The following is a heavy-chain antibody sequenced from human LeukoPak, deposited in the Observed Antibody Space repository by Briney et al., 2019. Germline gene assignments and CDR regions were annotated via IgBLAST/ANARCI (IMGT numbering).Heavy chain of an antibody. CDR1: GFTFSSYG. J-gene: IGHJ4*02. Sequence: PGGSLRLSCAASGFTFSSYGMHWVRQAPGKGLEWVAFIRYDGSNKYYADSVKGRFTISRDNSKNTLYLQMNSLRAEDTAVYYCAKHYYDSSGYYPGFDYWGQGTLVTVSS. D-gene: IGHD3-22*01. CDR2: IRYDGSNK. V-gene: IGHV3-30*02. CDR3: AKHYYDSSGYYPGFDY.